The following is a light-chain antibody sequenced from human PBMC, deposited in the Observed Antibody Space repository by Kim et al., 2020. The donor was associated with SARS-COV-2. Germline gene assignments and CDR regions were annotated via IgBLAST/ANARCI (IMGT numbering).Light chain of an antibody. V-gene: IGKV3-20*01. J-gene: IGKJ1*01. CDR3: QQYGSSPWT. CDR1: QSVSSSY. CDR2: GAS. Sequence: SPGERVTHSCRASQSVSSSYLAWYHQKPGQAPRLLIYGASSRATGIPDRFSGSGSGTDFTLTISRLEPEDFAIYYCQQYGSSPWTFGQGTKVDIK.